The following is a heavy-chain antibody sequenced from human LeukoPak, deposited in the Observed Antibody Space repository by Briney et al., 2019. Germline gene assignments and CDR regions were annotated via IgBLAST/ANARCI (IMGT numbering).Heavy chain of an antibody. CDR2: IKQDGSEK. D-gene: IGHD3-10*02. CDR1: GFTFSTYY. Sequence: PGGSLSLSCAASGFTFSTYYMNWVRQAPGKGLEWVANIKQDGSEKYYVDSVKGRFTISRDNAKNSLYLQMNSLRAEDTAVYYCAELGITMIGGVWGKGTTVTISS. J-gene: IGHJ6*04. V-gene: IGHV3-7*01. CDR3: AELGITMIGGV.